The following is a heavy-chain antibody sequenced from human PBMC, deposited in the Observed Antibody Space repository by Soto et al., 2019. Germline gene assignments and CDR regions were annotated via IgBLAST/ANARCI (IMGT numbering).Heavy chain of an antibody. D-gene: IGHD6-19*01. J-gene: IGHJ6*02. CDR2: IYTSASI. CDR3: ARDREAGYNFYYGMDV. Sequence: SETLSLTCSVSGADINTYSWTWIRQPAAKGLEWIGRIYTSASINYNPSLKGRVTLSVDTSTNQVSLRLASVTAADMDIYYCARDREAGYNFYYGMDVWGQRTTVTVSS. V-gene: IGHV4-4*07. CDR1: GADINTYS.